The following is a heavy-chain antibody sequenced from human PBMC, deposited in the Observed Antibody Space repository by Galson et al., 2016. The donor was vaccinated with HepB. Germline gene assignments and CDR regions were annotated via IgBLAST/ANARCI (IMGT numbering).Heavy chain of an antibody. CDR1: GGSLSGYY. CDR3: ARGHLGGHDFWSGMNGVWFDP. J-gene: IGHJ5*02. CDR2: INHSGRS. D-gene: IGHD3-3*01. V-gene: IGHV4-34*01. Sequence: ETLSLTCAVYGGSLSGYYWSWIRQAPGKGLEWIGEINHSGRSKNNPSLKSRVTMSLDTSKNKISLKLSSVTAADTAVYYCARGHLGGHDFWSGMNGVWFDPWGQGTLVSVSS.